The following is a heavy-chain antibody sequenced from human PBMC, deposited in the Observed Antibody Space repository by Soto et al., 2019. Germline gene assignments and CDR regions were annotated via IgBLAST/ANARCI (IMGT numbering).Heavy chain of an antibody. V-gene: IGHV1-69*01. Sequence: QVQLVQSGAEVKKPGSSVKVSCKASGGTFSSYAISWVRQAPGQGLEWMGGIIPIFGTANYAQKFQGRVTITADESTSTAYMELSSLRSEDTAVYYCAREQGGVAVAGTYYYYGMDVWGQGTTVTVSS. CDR2: IIPIFGTA. CDR3: AREQGGVAVAGTYYYYGMDV. D-gene: IGHD6-19*01. CDR1: GGTFSSYA. J-gene: IGHJ6*02.